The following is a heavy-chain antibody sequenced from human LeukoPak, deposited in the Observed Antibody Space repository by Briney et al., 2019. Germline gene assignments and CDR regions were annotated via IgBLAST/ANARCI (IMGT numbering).Heavy chain of an antibody. CDR3: VHGRYGGNLAY. CDR1: GFSLTTSGVG. J-gene: IGHJ4*02. CDR2: IYWDDDK. Sequence: SGPTLVKPPQPLTLTFTFSGFSLTTSGVGVGWIRQPPGKALEWLAFIYWDDDKRYRPSLKSRLTISKDTSKNQVVLTMTDMDLVDTATYYCVHGRYGGNLAYWGQGTRVTVSS. D-gene: IGHD5-12*01. V-gene: IGHV2-5*02.